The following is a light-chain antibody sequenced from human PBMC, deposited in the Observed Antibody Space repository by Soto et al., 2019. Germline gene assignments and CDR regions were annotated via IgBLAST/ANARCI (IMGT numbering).Light chain of an antibody. J-gene: IGKJ4*01. V-gene: IGKV3-15*01. CDR2: GAS. CDR3: QQYNNWPRT. CDR1: QSVSSN. Sequence: EIVMTQSPATLSVSPGERATLSCRASQSVSSNLAWYLQKPGQAPRLLSYGASTRATGIPDRFSGSGSGTDFTLTISNLQSEDFAVYYCQQYNNWPRTFGGGTKVEIK.